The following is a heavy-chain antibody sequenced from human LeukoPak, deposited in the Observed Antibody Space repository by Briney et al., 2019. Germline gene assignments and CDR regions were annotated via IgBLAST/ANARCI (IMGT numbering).Heavy chain of an antibody. CDR1: GFTFSSYG. J-gene: IGHJ4*02. CDR3: ARDVWGPDY. CDR2: IRSKTYDGTT. D-gene: IGHD3-16*01. Sequence: PGGSLRLSCAASGFTFSSYGMSWVRQAPGKGLEWVGFIRSKTYDGTTEYAASVKGRFTISRDNAKNSLYLQMNSLRAEDTAIYYCARDVWGPDYWGQGTLVTVSS. V-gene: IGHV3-71*01.